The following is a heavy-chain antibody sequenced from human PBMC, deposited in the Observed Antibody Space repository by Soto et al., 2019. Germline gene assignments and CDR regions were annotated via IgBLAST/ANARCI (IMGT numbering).Heavy chain of an antibody. CDR3: ARDHGGSSDYYDYSMDV. V-gene: IGHV1-69*04. CDR2: ITPILGIA. J-gene: IGHJ6*02. Sequence: GASVKVSCKASGGTLSSYTIRWVRQAPGQGLEWRGRITPILGIANYAQKSQGTGTITADKPTRTAYMELSSQRTEETAVYYCARDHGGSSDYYDYSMDVWGQGTTVTVSS. CDR1: GGTLSSYT. D-gene: IGHD3-10*01.